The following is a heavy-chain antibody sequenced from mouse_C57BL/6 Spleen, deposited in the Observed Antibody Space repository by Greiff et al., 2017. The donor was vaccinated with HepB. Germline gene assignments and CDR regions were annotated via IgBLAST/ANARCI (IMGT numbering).Heavy chain of an antibody. CDR1: RFTFSDYG. Sequence: EVMLVESGGGLVKPGGSLKLSCAASRFTFSDYGMHWVRQAPEKGLEWVAYISSGSSTIYYADTVKGRFTISRDNAKNTLFLQMTSLRSEDTAMYYCARSSSFAYWGQGTLVTVSA. D-gene: IGHD1-3*01. V-gene: IGHV5-17*01. CDR2: ISSGSSTI. J-gene: IGHJ3*01. CDR3: ARSSSFAY.